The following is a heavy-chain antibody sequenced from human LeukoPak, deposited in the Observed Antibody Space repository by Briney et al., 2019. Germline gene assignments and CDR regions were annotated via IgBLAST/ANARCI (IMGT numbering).Heavy chain of an antibody. V-gene: IGHV4-38-2*02. CDR1: GYSIANGYQ. D-gene: IGHD4-11*01. Sequence: SETLSLTCTVSGYSIANGYQWAWIRQPPGKRLEWIGSIYQSGSTYDNLSLKSRLTMSVDTCKNQFSLKMRSVTAADTAIYYCARSEINDYMRFWGQGILVTVSS. CDR3: ARSEINDYMRF. CDR2: IYQSGST. J-gene: IGHJ4*02.